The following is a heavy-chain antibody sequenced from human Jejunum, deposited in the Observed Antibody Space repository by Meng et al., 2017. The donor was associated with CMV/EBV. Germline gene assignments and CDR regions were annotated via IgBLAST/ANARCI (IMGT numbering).Heavy chain of an antibody. CDR3: AREGTNSYYFDY. V-gene: IGHV4-30-4*01. J-gene: IGHJ4*02. CDR1: GDSISSGDSY. Sequence: CGVSGDSISSGDSYWSWIRQPPGKGLEWIGYIYESGSTSYNPSLESRVTISVDTSKNQFSLKVMSVTAADTAVHYCAREGTNSYYFDYWGQGTLVTVSS. D-gene: IGHD1-14*01. CDR2: IYESGST.